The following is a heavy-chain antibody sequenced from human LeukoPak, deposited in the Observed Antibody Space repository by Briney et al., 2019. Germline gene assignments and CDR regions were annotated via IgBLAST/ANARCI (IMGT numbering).Heavy chain of an antibody. CDR2: IYYGGST. CDR1: GNSISGSSYY. J-gene: IGHJ4*02. Sequence: SETLSLTCTVSGNSISGSSYYWGWIRQPPGKGLEWIGNIYYGGSTYYNPSLKSRVSISVDTSNNRFSLKVSSVTAADTAVYYCASADGYKIDYWGQGTLVTVSS. D-gene: IGHD5-24*01. V-gene: IGHV4-39*01. CDR3: ASADGYKIDY.